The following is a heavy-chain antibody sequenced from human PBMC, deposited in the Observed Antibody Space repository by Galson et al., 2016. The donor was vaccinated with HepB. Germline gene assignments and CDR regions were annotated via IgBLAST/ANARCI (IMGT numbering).Heavy chain of an antibody. CDR2: IYYSGTT. Sequence: TLSLTCTVSGGSISSGGYYWSWIRQRPGKGLEWIASIYYSGTTYYNPSLKNRLTISVDTSTNQFSLNLTSVTAADTAVYFCAREGAWTAAAYWGQGILVIVSS. V-gene: IGHV4-31*03. CDR3: AREGAWTAAAY. D-gene: IGHD3/OR15-3a*01. J-gene: IGHJ4*02. CDR1: GGSISSGGYY.